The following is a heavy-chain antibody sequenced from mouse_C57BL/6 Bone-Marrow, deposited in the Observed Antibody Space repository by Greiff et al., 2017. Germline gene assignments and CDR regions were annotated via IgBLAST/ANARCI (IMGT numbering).Heavy chain of an antibody. CDR1: GYTFTSYW. J-gene: IGHJ2*01. Sequence: QVQLQQPGAELVMPGASVKLSCKASGYTFTSYWMHWVKQRPGQGLEWIGEIDPSDSYTNYNQKFKGKSTLTVDKSSSTAYMQLSSLTSEDSAVYYCAGGGADWDVWGQGTTLTVSS. CDR2: IDPSDSYT. D-gene: IGHD4-1*01. V-gene: IGHV1-69*01. CDR3: AGGGADWDV.